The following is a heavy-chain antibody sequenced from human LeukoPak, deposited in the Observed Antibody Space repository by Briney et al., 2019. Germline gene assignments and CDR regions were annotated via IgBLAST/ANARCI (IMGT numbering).Heavy chain of an antibody. J-gene: IGHJ3*02. CDR1: GGSSSSSSYY. V-gene: IGHV4-39*07. Sequence: PSETLSLTCTVSGGSSSSSSYYWGWIRQPPGKGLEWIGSIYYSGSTYYNPSLKSRATISVDTSKNQFSLKLSSVTAADTAVYYCARMGVNWGNAFDIWGQGTMVTVSS. CDR3: ARMGVNWGNAFDI. D-gene: IGHD7-27*01. CDR2: IYYSGST.